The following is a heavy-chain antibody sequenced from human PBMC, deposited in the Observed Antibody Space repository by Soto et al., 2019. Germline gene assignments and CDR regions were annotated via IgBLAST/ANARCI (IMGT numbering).Heavy chain of an antibody. CDR3: ARDDTLYYFAY. CDR2: ITSSGNAI. D-gene: IGHD2-2*02. Sequence: QVQLVESGGGLVKPGGSLRLSCAASGFTFSDYYMSWIRQAPGKGLEWVSYITSSGNAIYYADSVKGRFTISRDNAKNSLYLQMNRLRAEDTAVYYCARDDTLYYFAYWGQGTLVTVSS. V-gene: IGHV3-11*01. CDR1: GFTFSDYY. J-gene: IGHJ4*02.